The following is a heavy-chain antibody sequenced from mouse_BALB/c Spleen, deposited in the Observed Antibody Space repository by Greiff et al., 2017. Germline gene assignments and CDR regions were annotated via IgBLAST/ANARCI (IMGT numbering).Heavy chain of an antibody. D-gene: IGHD1-2*01. CDR3: ARPHYGHYFDY. Sequence: EVKLQESGGGLVQPGGSRKLSCAASGFTFSSFGMHWVRQAPEKGLEWVAYISSGSSTIYYADTVKGRFTISRDNPKNTLFLQMTSLRSEDTAMYYCARPHYGHYFDYWGQGTTLTVSS. J-gene: IGHJ2*01. CDR2: ISSGSSTI. CDR1: GFTFSSFG. V-gene: IGHV5-17*02.